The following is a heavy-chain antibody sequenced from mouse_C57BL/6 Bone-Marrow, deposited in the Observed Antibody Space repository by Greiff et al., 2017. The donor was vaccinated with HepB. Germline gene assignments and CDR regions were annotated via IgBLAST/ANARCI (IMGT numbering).Heavy chain of an antibody. J-gene: IGHJ2*01. CDR3: AIYYDYDHFDY. D-gene: IGHD2-4*01. V-gene: IGHV1-59*01. CDR1: SYTFTSYW. Sequence: QVQLQQPGAELVRPGTSVKLSCKASSYTFTSYWMHWVKQRPGQGLEWIGVIDPSDSYTNYNQKFKGKATLTVDTSSSTAYMQLSSLTSEDSAVYYCAIYYDYDHFDYWGQGTTLTVSS. CDR2: IDPSDSYT.